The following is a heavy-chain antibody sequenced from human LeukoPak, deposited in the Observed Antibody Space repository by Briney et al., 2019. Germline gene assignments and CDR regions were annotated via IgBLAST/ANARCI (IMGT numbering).Heavy chain of an antibody. CDR3: ARGPYGSGSYY. Sequence: SETLSLTCTVSGGSISSGDYYWSWIRQPPGKGLEWIGYIYSVTTYYNPSLKSRVTISVDTSKNQFSLKLTSVTAADTAVYFCARGPYGSGSYYWGQGTLVTVSS. J-gene: IGHJ4*02. D-gene: IGHD3-10*01. CDR1: GGSISSGDYY. CDR2: IYSVTT. V-gene: IGHV4-30-4*01.